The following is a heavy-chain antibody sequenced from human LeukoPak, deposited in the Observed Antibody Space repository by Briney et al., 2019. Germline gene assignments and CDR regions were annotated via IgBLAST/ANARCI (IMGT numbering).Heavy chain of an antibody. D-gene: IGHD2-15*01. V-gene: IGHV3-23*01. Sequence: GGSLRLSCAASGFTFSSYAMSWVRQAPGKGLEWVSAISGSGGSTYYADSVKGRFTISRDNSKNTLYLQMNSLRAEDTAVYYCALRNPDTVVVVAATSAEYFQHWGQGTLVTVSS. CDR3: ALRNPDTVVVVAATSAEYFQH. CDR2: ISGSGGST. CDR1: GFTFSSYA. J-gene: IGHJ1*01.